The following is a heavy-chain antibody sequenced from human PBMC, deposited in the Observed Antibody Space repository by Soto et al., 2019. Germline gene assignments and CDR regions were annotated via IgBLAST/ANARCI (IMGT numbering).Heavy chain of an antibody. CDR3: ASKGIAVDY. CDR2: IYPTGST. V-gene: IGHV4-4*02. J-gene: IGHJ4*02. CDR1: GGSIRSSNL. D-gene: IGHD6-19*01. Sequence: QVQLQESGPGLVKPLGTLSLTCAVSGGSIRSSNLWTWVRQPPGKGLEWIGEIYPTGSTNYNPSLKSRVTISVDKSKNQFSLKLTSVTAADTAVYYCASKGIAVDYWGQGTLVTVSS.